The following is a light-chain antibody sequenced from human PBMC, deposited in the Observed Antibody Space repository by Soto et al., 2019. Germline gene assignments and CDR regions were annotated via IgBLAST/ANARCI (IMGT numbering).Light chain of an antibody. CDR2: AAS. Sequence: DIQMTQSPSSLSASVGDRVTITCRASQGISNYLAWYQQKPGKVPKLLIYAASTLQSGVPSRFSGSGSGADFTLTISSLQPEDVATYYCQKYNSAPPLTFGGGTKVEIK. CDR3: QKYNSAPPLT. V-gene: IGKV1-27*01. CDR1: QGISNY. J-gene: IGKJ4*01.